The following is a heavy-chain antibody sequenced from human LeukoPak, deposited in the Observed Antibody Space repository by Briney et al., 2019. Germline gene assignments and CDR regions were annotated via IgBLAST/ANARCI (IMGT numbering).Heavy chain of an antibody. J-gene: IGHJ4*02. CDR3: ARDYDTSGSPNDC. V-gene: IGHV3-74*01. Sequence: GGSLRLSCAASGFTFSSYWMHWVRQAPGKGLVWVSRINSDGGTTNYADSVKGRFTISRDNVKNTLYLQMNSLTAEDTAVYYCARDYDTSGSPNDCWGQGTLVTVSS. CDR1: GFTFSSYW. D-gene: IGHD3-10*01. CDR2: INSDGGTT.